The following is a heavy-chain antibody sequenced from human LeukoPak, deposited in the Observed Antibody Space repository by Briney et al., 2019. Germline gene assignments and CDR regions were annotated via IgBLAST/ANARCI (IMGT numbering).Heavy chain of an antibody. CDR1: GGSITNSSYY. CDR2: INHSGST. J-gene: IGHJ5*02. V-gene: IGHV4-39*07. D-gene: IGHD6-6*01. Sequence: SETLSLTCTVSGGSITNSSYYWGWIRQPPGKGLEWIGEINHSGSTNYNPSLKSRVTISVDTSKNQFSLKLSSVTAADTAVYYCARGRGRRYSSSSNWFDPCGEGTLVTVSS. CDR3: ARGRGRRYSSSSNWFDP.